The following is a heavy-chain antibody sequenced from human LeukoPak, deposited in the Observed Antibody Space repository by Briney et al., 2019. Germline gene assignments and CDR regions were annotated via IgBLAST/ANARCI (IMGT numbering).Heavy chain of an antibody. Sequence: GGSLRLSCAAAGFTFLTYAMSWVRQAPGKGLQWVSVIRDSGASTYYADSVKGRFTISRDNSKNTLYLQMNSLRAEDTAVYYCAKAGRSGWYPGWPFDIWGQGTMVTVSS. CDR2: IRDSGAST. D-gene: IGHD6-19*01. J-gene: IGHJ3*02. CDR3: AKAGRSGWYPGWPFDI. CDR1: GFTFLTYA. V-gene: IGHV3-23*01.